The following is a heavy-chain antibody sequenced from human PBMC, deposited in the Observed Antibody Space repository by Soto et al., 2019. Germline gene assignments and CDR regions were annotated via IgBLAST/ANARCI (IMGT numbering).Heavy chain of an antibody. CDR1: GGSFSGYY. Sequence: SETLSLTCAVYGGSFSGYYWSWIRQPPGKGLEWIGEINHSGSTNYNQSLKSLVTISVDTSKNQFSVKLSSVPAADTSVYYCASALLAAAGGLFDYWGQGTLVTVSS. V-gene: IGHV4-34*01. CDR2: INHSGST. J-gene: IGHJ4*02. CDR3: ASALLAAAGGLFDY. D-gene: IGHD6-13*01.